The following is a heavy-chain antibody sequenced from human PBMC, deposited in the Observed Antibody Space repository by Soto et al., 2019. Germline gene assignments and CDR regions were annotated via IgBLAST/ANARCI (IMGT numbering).Heavy chain of an antibody. CDR1: GGSISSGDYF. CDR2: IYYSGST. V-gene: IGHV4-30-4*01. CDR3: ARAPTYQTYKDNRSAHQFDY. J-gene: IGHJ4*02. Sequence: SETLSLTCTVSGGSISSGDYFWSWIRQPPGKGLEWIGYIYYSGSTYYDPSLKSRVTISVDTSKNQFSLKLSSVTAADTALYYCARAPTYQTYKDNRSAHQFDYWGQGTLVTVSS. D-gene: IGHD2-15*01.